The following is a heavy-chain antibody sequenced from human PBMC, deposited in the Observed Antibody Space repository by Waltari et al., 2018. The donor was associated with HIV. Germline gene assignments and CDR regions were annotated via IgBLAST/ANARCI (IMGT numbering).Heavy chain of an antibody. CDR2: IYSKATT. CDR1: GFAVINNY. V-gene: IGHV3-53*01. D-gene: IGHD3-22*01. CDR3: ATVLVRTSWVITTAPFDY. J-gene: IGHJ4*02. Sequence: EVQLVESGGGLIQPGGSLRLACAASGFAVINNYMSWVRQAPGKGLEWILLIYSKATTYNADSVKGLFTNSRDNSKNTLYLQMNSRRADDTAVYFCATVLVRTSWVITTAPFDYWGQGTLVTVSS.